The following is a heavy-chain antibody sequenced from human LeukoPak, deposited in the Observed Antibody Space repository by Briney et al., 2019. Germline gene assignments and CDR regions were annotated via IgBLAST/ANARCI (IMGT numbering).Heavy chain of an antibody. J-gene: IGHJ4*02. Sequence: PGRSLRLSCAASGFTFDDYAMHWVRQAPGKGLEWDSGISWNSGSIGYADSVKGRFTISRDNAKNSLYLQMNSLRAEDTALYYCAKDSVAVADTPTFDYWGQGTLVTVSS. CDR1: GFTFDDYA. CDR2: ISWNSGSI. D-gene: IGHD6-19*01. V-gene: IGHV3-9*01. CDR3: AKDSVAVADTPTFDY.